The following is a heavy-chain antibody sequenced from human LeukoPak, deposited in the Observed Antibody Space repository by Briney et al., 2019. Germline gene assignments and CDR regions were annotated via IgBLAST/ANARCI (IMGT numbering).Heavy chain of an antibody. V-gene: IGHV1-46*01. CDR1: GYTFTSYY. CDR2: INPSGGST. J-gene: IGHJ4*02. Sequence: GASVKVSCKASGYTFTSYYMHWVRQAPGQGLEWMGIINPSGGSTSYAQKFQGRVTMTRDMSTSTVYMELSSLRSEDTAVYYCSRNRHRIEYHYTSAYPFYYRGQGTLITVSS. CDR3: SRNRHRIEYHYTSAYPFYY. D-gene: IGHD3-22*01.